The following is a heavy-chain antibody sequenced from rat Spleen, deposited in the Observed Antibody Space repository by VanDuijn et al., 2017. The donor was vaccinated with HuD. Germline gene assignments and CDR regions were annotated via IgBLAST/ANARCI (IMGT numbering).Heavy chain of an antibody. J-gene: IGHJ2*01. CDR1: GFTFSDYY. V-gene: IGHV5-29*01. CDR3: ARRYDFDY. D-gene: IGHD1-11*01. CDR2: ISYDGLNT. Sequence: EVKLVESDGGLVQPGRSLKLSCAASGFTFSDYYMAWVRQAPTKGLEWVATISYDGLNTYYRDSVKGRFTISRDNAKSTLYLQMDSLRSEDTATYYCARRYDFDYWGQGVMVTVSS.